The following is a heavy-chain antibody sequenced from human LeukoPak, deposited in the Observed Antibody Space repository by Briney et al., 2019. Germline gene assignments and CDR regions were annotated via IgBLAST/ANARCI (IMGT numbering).Heavy chain of an antibody. D-gene: IGHD5-18*01. V-gene: IGHV4-59*12. J-gene: IGHJ3*02. Sequence: SETLSLTCTVSGVSINNYYWSWIRQPPGKGLEWIGYIYNSSGYINYKPSLKSRFTISVDTSKNQISLMLNTLTAADTAVYYFASHPAATAPFDIWAQGTMAAVCS. CDR2: IYNSSGYI. CDR3: ASHPAATAPFDI. CDR1: GVSINNYY.